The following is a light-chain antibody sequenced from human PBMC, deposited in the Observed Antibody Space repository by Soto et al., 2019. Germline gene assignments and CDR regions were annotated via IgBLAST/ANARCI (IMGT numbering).Light chain of an antibody. CDR1: SSDVGGYNY. V-gene: IGLV2-14*01. CDR3: SSYTSSSTLV. CDR2: DVS. Sequence: QSALTQPASVSGSPGQSITISCTGTSSDVGGYNYVSWYQQHPGKASKLMIYDVSNRPSGVSNRFSGSKSGNTASLTISGLQAEDEADYYCSSYTSSSTLVFGGGTKLPS. J-gene: IGLJ2*01.